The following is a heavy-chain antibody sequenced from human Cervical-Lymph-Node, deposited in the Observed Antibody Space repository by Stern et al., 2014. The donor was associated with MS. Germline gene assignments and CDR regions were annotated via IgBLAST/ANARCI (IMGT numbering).Heavy chain of an antibody. CDR3: ARERQPYSSGWAFDY. Sequence: PLVQFGAEVKKHRASVKVFCKGYGGTFSSYLISWVRKAPGQGPEGMGGIIPIFGTANYAQKFQGRVTITADESTSTAYMELSSLRSEDTAVYYCARERQPYSSGWAFDYWGQGTLVTVSS. D-gene: IGHD6-19*01. V-gene: IGHV1-69*01. CDR2: IIPIFGTA. J-gene: IGHJ4*02. CDR1: GGTFSSYL.